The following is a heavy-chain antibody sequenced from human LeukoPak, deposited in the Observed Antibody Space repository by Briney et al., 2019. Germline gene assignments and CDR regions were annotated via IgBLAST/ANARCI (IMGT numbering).Heavy chain of an antibody. Sequence: SETLSLTCTVSGGSISSSSYYWGWIRQPPGKGLEWIGSIYYSGSTYYNPSLKSRVTISVDTSKNQFSLKLSSVTAADTAVYYCARDLGPGLDSGRGNWFDPWGQGTLVTVSS. CDR1: GGSISSSSYY. V-gene: IGHV4-39*07. J-gene: IGHJ5*02. CDR3: ARDLGPGLDSGRGNWFDP. CDR2: IYYSGST. D-gene: IGHD1-26*01.